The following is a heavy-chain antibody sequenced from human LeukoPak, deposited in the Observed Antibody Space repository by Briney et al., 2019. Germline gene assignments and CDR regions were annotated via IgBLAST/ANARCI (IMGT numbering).Heavy chain of an antibody. J-gene: IGHJ5*02. Sequence: GGSLRLSCAASGFTFSSDAMSWVRQAPGKGLEWVSAISSSGGSAYYAGSGKGRFTISRDNSKNTLYLQMNSLRAEDTAVYYCAKVGDGHCSTTSCYGWFDPWGQGTLVTVSS. CDR3: AKVGDGHCSTTSCYGWFDP. V-gene: IGHV3-23*01. D-gene: IGHD2-2*01. CDR1: GFTFSSDA. CDR2: ISSSGGSA.